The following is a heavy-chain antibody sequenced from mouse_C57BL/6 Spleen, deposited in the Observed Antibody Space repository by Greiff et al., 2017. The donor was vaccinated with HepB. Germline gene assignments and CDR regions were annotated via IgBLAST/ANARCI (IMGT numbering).Heavy chain of an antibody. CDR2: IWSGGST. CDR3: ASSLPERYFDV. CDR1: GFSLTSYG. Sequence: VKLVESGPGLVQPSQSLSITCTVSGFSLTSYGVHWVRQSPGKGLEWLGVIWSGGSTDYNAAFISRLSISKDNSKSQVFFKMNSLQADDTAIYYCASSLPERYFDVWGTGTTVTVSS. D-gene: IGHD2-1*01. V-gene: IGHV2-2*01. J-gene: IGHJ1*03.